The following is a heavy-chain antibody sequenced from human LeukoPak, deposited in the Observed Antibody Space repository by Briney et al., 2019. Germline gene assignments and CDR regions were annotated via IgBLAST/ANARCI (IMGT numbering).Heavy chain of an antibody. D-gene: IGHD3-10*01. Sequence: SETLSLTCTVSGGSISSYYWSWIRQPPGKGLEWIGYIYYSGSTNYNPSLKSRVTISVDTSKNQFSLKLSSVAAADTAVYYCASNYYGSGSLDYWGQGNLVTVSS. CDR1: GGSISSYY. V-gene: IGHV4-59*08. CDR3: ASNYYGSGSLDY. CDR2: IYYSGST. J-gene: IGHJ4*02.